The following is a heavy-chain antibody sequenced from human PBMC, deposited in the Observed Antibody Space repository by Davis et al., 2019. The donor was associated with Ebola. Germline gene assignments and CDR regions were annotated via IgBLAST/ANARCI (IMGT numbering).Heavy chain of an antibody. Sequence: GESLKISCAAPGFTFSSYGMHWVRQAPGKGLEWVAVISYDGSNKYYADSVKGRFTISRDNSKNTLYLQMNSLRAEDTAVYYCAKDYLDVWGQGTTVTVSS. D-gene: IGHD1-26*01. J-gene: IGHJ6*02. CDR2: ISYDGSNK. CDR3: AKDYLDV. V-gene: IGHV3-30*18. CDR1: GFTFSSYG.